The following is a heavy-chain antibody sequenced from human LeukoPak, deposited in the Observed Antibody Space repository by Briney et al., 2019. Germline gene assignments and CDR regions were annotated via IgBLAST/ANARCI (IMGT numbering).Heavy chain of an antibody. V-gene: IGHV3-33*01. Sequence: PGGSLRLSCAASGFTFSNYGMRWVRQAPGKGLEWEAVIYDDGSKKYFADSVKGRFTISRDNSKNTVLLQMNRLRVEDTAVFYCARDFKSGYVDSWGQGTLVTVSS. J-gene: IGHJ4*02. CDR2: IYDDGSKK. D-gene: IGHD3-3*01. CDR3: ARDFKSGYVDS. CDR1: GFTFSNYG.